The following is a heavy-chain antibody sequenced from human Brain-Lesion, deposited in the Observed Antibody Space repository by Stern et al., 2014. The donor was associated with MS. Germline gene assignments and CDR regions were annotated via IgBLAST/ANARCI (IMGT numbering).Heavy chain of an antibody. J-gene: IGHJ4*02. Sequence: QVQLLQSGAEVKKPGASVKVSCKVSGYTLTELSMHWVRQAPRKGLEWMGGFDPEDGETIYAQKFQGRVTMTEDTSTDTAYMELSSLRSEDTAVYYCATLSPGAGGNYYRHFDYWGQGTLVTGSS. CDR1: GYTLTELS. CDR2: FDPEDGET. CDR3: ATLSPGAGGNYYRHFDY. V-gene: IGHV1-24*01. D-gene: IGHD1-26*01.